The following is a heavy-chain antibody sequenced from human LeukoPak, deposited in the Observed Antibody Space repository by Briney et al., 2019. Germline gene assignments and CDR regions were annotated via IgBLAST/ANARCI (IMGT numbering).Heavy chain of an antibody. CDR1: GYTFTGYY. V-gene: IGHV1-2*02. CDR3: ARDHSSSWYPEWGFDY. D-gene: IGHD6-13*01. Sequence: ASVKVSCKASGYTFTGYYMHWVRQAPGQGLEWMGWINPNSGGTNYAQKFQGGVTMTRDTSISTAYMGLSRLRSDDTAVYYCARDHSSSWYPEWGFDYWGQGTLVTVSS. CDR2: INPNSGGT. J-gene: IGHJ4*02.